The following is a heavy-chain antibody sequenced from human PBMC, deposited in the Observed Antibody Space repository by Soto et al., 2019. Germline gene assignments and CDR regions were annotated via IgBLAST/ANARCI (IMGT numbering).Heavy chain of an antibody. CDR3: AAHIYGSGSYYRGGTWFDP. CDR2: IIPIFGTA. CDR1: GGTFSSYA. Sequence: QVQLVQSGAEVKKPGSSVKVSCKASGGTFSSYAISWVRQAPGQGLEWMGGIIPIFGTANYAQKFQGRVTIPADESTSTAYMELSSLRSEDTAVYYCAAHIYGSGSYYRGGTWFDPWGQGTLVTVSS. V-gene: IGHV1-69*01. D-gene: IGHD3-10*01. J-gene: IGHJ5*02.